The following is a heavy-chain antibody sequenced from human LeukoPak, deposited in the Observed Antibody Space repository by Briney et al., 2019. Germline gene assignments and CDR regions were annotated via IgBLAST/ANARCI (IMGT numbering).Heavy chain of an antibody. D-gene: IGHD2-15*01. Sequence: GGSLRLSCAASVFTFSSYAMHWVRQAPGKGLEWVSYISSSGSTIYYADSVKGRFTISRDNAKNSLYLQMNSLRAEDTAVYYCARDPAGGAFDIWGQGTMVTVSS. CDR3: ARDPAGGAFDI. CDR2: ISSSGSTI. CDR1: VFTFSSYA. J-gene: IGHJ3*02. V-gene: IGHV3-48*04.